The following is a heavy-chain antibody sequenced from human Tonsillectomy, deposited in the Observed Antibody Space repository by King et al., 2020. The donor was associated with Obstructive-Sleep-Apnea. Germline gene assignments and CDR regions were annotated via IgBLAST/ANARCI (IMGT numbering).Heavy chain of an antibody. V-gene: IGHV1-2*02. CDR2: INPKSGVT. Sequence: VQLVQSGAEVKKLGASVKVSCKTSGYSFTGYFIHWVRQAPGQGLDWMGWINPKSGVTNYALRYQGRVTMTRDTSVNTAYMEVSSLRSDDTAVYFCARAVAVAGGGDFWGQGTLLTVSS. J-gene: IGHJ4*02. CDR3: ARAVAVAGGGDF. CDR1: GYSFTGYF. D-gene: IGHD6-19*01.